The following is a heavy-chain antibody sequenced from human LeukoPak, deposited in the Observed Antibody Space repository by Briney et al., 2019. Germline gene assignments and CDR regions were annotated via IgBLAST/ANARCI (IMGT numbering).Heavy chain of an antibody. CDR2: IYYSGST. D-gene: IGHD3-16*01. V-gene: IGHV4-59*08. CDR3: ARLVYDYVWGRYFDY. CDR1: GGSISSYY. J-gene: IGHJ4*02. Sequence: SETLSLTCTVSGGSISSYYWSWIRQPPGKGLEWLGYIYYSGSTNYNPSLKSRVTISVDTSKNQFSLKLSSVTAADTAVYYCARLVYDYVWGRYFDYWGQGTLVTVSS.